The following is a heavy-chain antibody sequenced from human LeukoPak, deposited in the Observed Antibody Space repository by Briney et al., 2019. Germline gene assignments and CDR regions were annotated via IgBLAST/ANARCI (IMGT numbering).Heavy chain of an antibody. Sequence: SETLSLTCAVYVDSFSGYYWTWIRQPPGKGLEWIGEITHSGSTKYNPSLKSRVTISVDTSKNQFSLKLMSVTAADSAVYYCARATTITHNFDYWGQGTLVTASS. CDR1: VDSFSGYY. J-gene: IGHJ4*02. V-gene: IGHV4-34*01. CDR2: ITHSGST. CDR3: ARATTITHNFDY. D-gene: IGHD4-11*01.